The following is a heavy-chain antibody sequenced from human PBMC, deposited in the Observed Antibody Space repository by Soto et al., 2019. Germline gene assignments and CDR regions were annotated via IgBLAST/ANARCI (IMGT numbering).Heavy chain of an antibody. D-gene: IGHD3-22*01. Sequence: QVQLVESGGGVVQPGRSLRLSCAASGFTFSSYAMHWVRQAPGKGLEWVAVISYDGGNKYYADSVKGRFTISRDNSKNTLYLQMNSLRAEDTAVYYCARDYYYDSSGYYPRYYGMDVWGQGTTVTVSS. J-gene: IGHJ6*02. CDR3: ARDYYYDSSGYYPRYYGMDV. CDR2: ISYDGGNK. V-gene: IGHV3-30-3*01. CDR1: GFTFSSYA.